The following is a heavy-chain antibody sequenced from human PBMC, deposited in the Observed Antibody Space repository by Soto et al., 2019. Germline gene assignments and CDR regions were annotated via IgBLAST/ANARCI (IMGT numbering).Heavy chain of an antibody. Sequence: GESLKISCKGSGYSFAGYWITWVRQKPGKGLEWMGRIDPSDSQTYYSPSFRGHVTISATKSITTVFLQRSSLRASDTAMYYCARQIYDSDTGPNFQYHFDSWGQGTPVTVSS. V-gene: IGHV5-10-1*01. CDR3: ARQIYDSDTGPNFQYHFDS. CDR2: IDPSDSQT. J-gene: IGHJ4*02. D-gene: IGHD3-22*01. CDR1: GYSFAGYW.